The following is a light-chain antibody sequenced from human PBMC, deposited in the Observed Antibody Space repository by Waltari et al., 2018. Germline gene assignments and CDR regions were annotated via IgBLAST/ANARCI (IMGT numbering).Light chain of an antibody. CDR1: QSVSSY. CDR2: DAS. J-gene: IGKJ1*01. V-gene: IGKV3-11*01. Sequence: ENVLTQSPATLSLSPGERATLSCRASQSVSSYLAWYQQKPGQAPRLLIYDASHRATGIPARFGGSGSGTDFTLTISSLEPEDFAVYYCQQRSNWPPTFGQGTKVEIK. CDR3: QQRSNWPPT.